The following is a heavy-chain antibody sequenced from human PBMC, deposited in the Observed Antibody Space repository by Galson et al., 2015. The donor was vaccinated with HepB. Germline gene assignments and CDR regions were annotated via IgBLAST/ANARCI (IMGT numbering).Heavy chain of an antibody. D-gene: IGHD3-22*01. CDR2: ISYDGSNK. CDR3: ARSSSGYYPNFDY. V-gene: IGHV3-30-3*01. Sequence: SLRLSCAASGFTFSSYTMHWVRQAPGKGLEWVAVISYDGSNKYYADSVKGRFTISRDNSKNTLYLQMNSLRTEDTAVYYCARSSSGYYPNFDYWGQGTLVTVSS. CDR1: GFTFSSYT. J-gene: IGHJ4*02.